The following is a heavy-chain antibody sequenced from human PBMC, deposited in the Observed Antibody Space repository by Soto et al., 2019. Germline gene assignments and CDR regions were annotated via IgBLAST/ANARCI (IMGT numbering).Heavy chain of an antibody. Sequence: EVQLVESGGGLVQPGRSLRLSCAAAGFTFDDYAMHWVRQAPGKGLEWVSGIRGNSGTIGYWDCVKGRFNISRDHANNSLFLQMTRLRAEDTALYYCAKDLDDFWSGNNGPGWFDPWSQGTMVTVSS. CDR1: GFTFDDYA. V-gene: IGHV3-9*01. J-gene: IGHJ5*02. CDR2: IRGNSGTI. D-gene: IGHD3-3*01. CDR3: AKDLDDFWSGNNGPGWFDP.